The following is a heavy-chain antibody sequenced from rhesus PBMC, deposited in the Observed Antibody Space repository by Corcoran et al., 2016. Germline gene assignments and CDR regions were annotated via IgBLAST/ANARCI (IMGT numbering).Heavy chain of an antibody. CDR1: GGSISGYYY. CDR3: ARDLGRFDV. Sequence: QVKLQQWGEGLVKPSETLSLTCAVYGGSISGYYYWSWIRQAPGKGLEWIGNIDGKSASTNYNPSLKNRVTMSKDTSKNRFSLRLSSVTAADTAVYYCARDLGRFDVWGPGVLVTVSS. J-gene: IGHJ5-1*01. V-gene: IGHV4-73*01. D-gene: IGHD3-3*01. CDR2: IDGKSAST.